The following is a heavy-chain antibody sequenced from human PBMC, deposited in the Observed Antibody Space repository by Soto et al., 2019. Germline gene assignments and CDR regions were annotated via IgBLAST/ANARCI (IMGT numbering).Heavy chain of an antibody. CDR2: ISGNGGKT. J-gene: IGHJ4*02. Sequence: EVNLVETGGALMQPGGSLRLSCATSGFTFSNYGLSWVRQAPGKGLEWIADISGNGGKTFYADSVRGRFTVSRDNAEKSFSFEMNSLRVEDTAVYHCARARMFRGETDGFDFWGQGTMVTVSS. CDR3: ARARMFRGETDGFDF. D-gene: IGHD3-10*02. CDR1: GFTFSNYG. V-gene: IGHV3-48*03.